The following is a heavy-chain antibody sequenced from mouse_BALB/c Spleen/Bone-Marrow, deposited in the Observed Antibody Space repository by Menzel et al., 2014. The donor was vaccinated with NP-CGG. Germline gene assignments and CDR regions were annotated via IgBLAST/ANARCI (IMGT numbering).Heavy chain of an antibody. CDR3: ASYYYGHYFDY. CDR2: IDPANGNT. CDR1: GFNIKDTY. Sequence: EVQLQQSGAELVKPGASVKLSCTASGFNIKDTYMHWVKQRPEQGLEWIGRIDPANGNTKYDPKFQGKATITADTSSNTAYLQLSSLTSEDTAVYYCASYYYGHYFDYWGRGTTLTVSS. V-gene: IGHV14-3*02. J-gene: IGHJ2*01. D-gene: IGHD1-1*01.